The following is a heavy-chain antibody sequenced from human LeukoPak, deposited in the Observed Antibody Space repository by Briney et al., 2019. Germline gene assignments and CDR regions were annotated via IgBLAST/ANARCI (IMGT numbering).Heavy chain of an antibody. Sequence: GGSLRLSCAASGFTFSSYSMNWVRQAPGKGLEWVSVIYSGGSTYYADSVKGRFTISRDNSKNTLYLQMNSLRAEDTAVYYCASVVPSDYWGQGTLVTVSS. CDR2: IYSGGST. CDR1: GFTFSSYS. J-gene: IGHJ4*02. D-gene: IGHD2-2*01. CDR3: ASVVPSDY. V-gene: IGHV3-66*02.